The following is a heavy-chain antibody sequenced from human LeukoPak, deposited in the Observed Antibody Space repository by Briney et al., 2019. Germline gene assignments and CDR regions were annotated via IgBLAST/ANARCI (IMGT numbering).Heavy chain of an antibody. D-gene: IGHD3-10*01. CDR3: ARGLRGVIGY. Sequence: PSETLSLTCTVSGGSISSYYWSWIRQPPGKGLEWLGHIYYSGSTNYNPSLKSRVTISVDTSKNQFSLKLSSVTAADTAVYYCARGLRGVIGYWGQGTLVTVSS. CDR1: GGSISSYY. V-gene: IGHV4-59*01. J-gene: IGHJ4*02. CDR2: IYYSGST.